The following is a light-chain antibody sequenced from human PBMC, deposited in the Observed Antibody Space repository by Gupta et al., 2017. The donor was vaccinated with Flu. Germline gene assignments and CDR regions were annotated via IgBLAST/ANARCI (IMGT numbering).Light chain of an antibody. J-gene: IGLJ3*02. CDR2: NDN. Sequence: QSLLTQPPSSSGTPGQRVTISCSGSNSNIGRNTLSWYQQLPGAAPKLIIQNDNNRHSGVPVRFSGSKAGTSASLTISGLQSEDEGDFYCATWDDSLNGPVFGGGTRLTVL. V-gene: IGLV1-44*01. CDR1: NSNIGRNT. CDR3: ATWDDSLNGPV.